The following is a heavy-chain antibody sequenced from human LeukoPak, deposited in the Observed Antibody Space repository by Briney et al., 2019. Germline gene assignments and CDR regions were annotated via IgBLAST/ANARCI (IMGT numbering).Heavy chain of an antibody. CDR1: GDSLNGYY. CDR2: IHFSAGT. Sequence: SETLSLTCTVSGDSLNGYYWGWIRQPPGKGLECIGYIHFSAGTAHNASLKGRLTISLDTSKNQFSLTLSSVSAADTAVYYCARHVYGEGMVVWGKGTTVTVSS. CDR3: ARHVYGEGMVV. J-gene: IGHJ6*04. V-gene: IGHV4-59*08. D-gene: IGHD4-17*01.